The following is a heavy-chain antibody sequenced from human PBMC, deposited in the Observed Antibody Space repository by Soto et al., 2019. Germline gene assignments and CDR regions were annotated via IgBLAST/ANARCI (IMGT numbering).Heavy chain of an antibody. J-gene: IGHJ5*02. CDR1: GDSVSSNTAS. CDR3: AKGDNLGPKTGYAFDP. CDR2: TYFGSKWYN. D-gene: IGHD5-12*01. Sequence: PSQTLSLTCAISGDSVSSNTASWNWIRQSPSRGLEWLGRTYFGSKWYNDYAVSVKSRIIINPDTSNNQFSLQLNSVTPEDTAVYFCAKGDNLGPKTGYAFDPWGQGIMVTVSS. V-gene: IGHV6-1*01.